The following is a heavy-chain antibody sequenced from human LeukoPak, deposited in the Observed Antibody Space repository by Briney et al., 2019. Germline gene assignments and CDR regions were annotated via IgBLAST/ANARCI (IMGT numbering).Heavy chain of an antibody. D-gene: IGHD1-26*01. V-gene: IGHV3-48*01. Sequence: GGSLRLSCAASAFTFSDYSMNWVRQAPGKGLEWVSYIGGRSSTIYYADSVKGRFTISRDNAKNSMCLQMNSLRAEDTAVYYCARDRIKSGSYYFDCWGQGTLVTVSS. CDR3: ARDRIKSGSYYFDC. CDR2: IGGRSSTI. J-gene: IGHJ4*02. CDR1: AFTFSDYS.